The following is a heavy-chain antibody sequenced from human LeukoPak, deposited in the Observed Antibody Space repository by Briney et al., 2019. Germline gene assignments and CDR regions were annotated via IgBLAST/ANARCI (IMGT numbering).Heavy chain of an antibody. CDR1: GFTFSSYG. V-gene: IGHV3-30*03. CDR3: ARDAGLDY. CDR2: ISYDGSNK. J-gene: IGHJ4*02. Sequence: GGSLRLSCAASGFTFSSYGMHWVRQAPGKGLEWVAVISYDGSNKYYADSVKGRSTISRDNSKNTLYLQMNSLRAEDTAVYYCARDAGLDYWGQGTLVTVSS.